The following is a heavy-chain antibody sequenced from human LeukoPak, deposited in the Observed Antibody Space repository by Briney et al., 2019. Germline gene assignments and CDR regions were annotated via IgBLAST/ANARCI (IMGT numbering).Heavy chain of an antibody. CDR2: IYYSGST. CDR1: GGSISSYY. D-gene: IGHD5-18*01. J-gene: IGHJ6*03. CDR3: ARTTEGGYTYDYFYYYYMDV. V-gene: IGHV4-59*01. Sequence: SETLSLTCTVSGGSISSYYWSWIRQPPGKGLEWIGYIYYSGSTTYNPSLKSRVTISVDTSKNQFSLKLSSVTAADTAVYYCARTTEGGYTYDYFYYYYMDVWGKGTTVTISS.